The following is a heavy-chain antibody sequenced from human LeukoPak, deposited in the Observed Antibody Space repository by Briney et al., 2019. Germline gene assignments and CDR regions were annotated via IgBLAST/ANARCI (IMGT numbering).Heavy chain of an antibody. CDR2: IYGSGTI. D-gene: IGHD5-12*01. CDR1: GGSISRSY. Sequence: SETLSLTCTVSGGSISRSYWSWMRQPAGKGPEWIGRIYGSGTITYNPSLESRVTMSVDTSKNQFSLKLRSVTAADTAVYYCARGTGYSAYDRVYYMDVWGKGTTVTISS. J-gene: IGHJ6*03. V-gene: IGHV4-4*07. CDR3: ARGTGYSAYDRVYYMDV.